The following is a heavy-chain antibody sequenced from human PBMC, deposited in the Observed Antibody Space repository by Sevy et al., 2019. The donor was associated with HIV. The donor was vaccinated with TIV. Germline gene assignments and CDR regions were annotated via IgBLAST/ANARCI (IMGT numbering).Heavy chain of an antibody. CDR1: GFTFSDYY. CDR2: INQDGSQK. D-gene: IGHD2-21*01. Sequence: LSLTCAASGFTFSDYYMGWVRKAPGKGLEWMANINQDGSQKNYVDSVKGRFTISRDNAKNSVSLQMNSLRVDDTAIYYCARELWPGDYWGQGTLVTVSS. V-gene: IGHV3-7*01. CDR3: ARELWPGDY. J-gene: IGHJ4*02.